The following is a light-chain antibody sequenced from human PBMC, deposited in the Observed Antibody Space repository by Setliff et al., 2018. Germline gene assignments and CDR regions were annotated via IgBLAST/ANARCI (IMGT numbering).Light chain of an antibody. J-gene: IGLJ1*01. CDR3: SSYAGSRNFYV. CDR1: SSDIGGYNY. CDR2: EVN. Sequence: QSALTQPPSASGSPGQSVTIYCTGTSSDIGGYNYVSWYQQHPGKAPKLMIYEVNKRPSGVPDRFSGSKSGNTASLTVSGLQAEDEADYYCSSYAGSRNFYVFGTGTKVIVL. V-gene: IGLV2-8*01.